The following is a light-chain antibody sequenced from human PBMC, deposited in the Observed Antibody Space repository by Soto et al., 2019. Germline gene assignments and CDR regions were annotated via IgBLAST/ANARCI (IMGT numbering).Light chain of an antibody. Sequence: QSALTQPASVSGSPGQPITISCTGTSSDVGANNYVSWYQHHPGKAPKLLIFGVSERPSGVSNRFSGSKSGNTASLTISGLQAEDEADYYCCSYAGPTTFVIFGGGTKLTVL. V-gene: IGLV2-23*02. CDR2: GVS. J-gene: IGLJ2*01. CDR3: CSYAGPTTFVI. CDR1: SSDVGANNY.